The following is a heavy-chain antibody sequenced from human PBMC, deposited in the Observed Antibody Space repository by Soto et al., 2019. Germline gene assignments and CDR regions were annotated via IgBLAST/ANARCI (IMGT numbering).Heavy chain of an antibody. CDR3: AMSFYDCVWGSYPDY. D-gene: IGHD3-16*01. Sequence: QVQLVESGGCVVQPGRSLRLSCAASGFTFSSYGMHWVRQAPGKGLEWVAVIWYDGSNKYYADPVKGPFTISRDNSKNRRYVQRKGLRPAVRGVYSDAMSFYDCVWGSYPDYWCEGGLVIVSS. J-gene: IGHJ4*02. V-gene: IGHV3-33*01. CDR1: GFTFSSYG. CDR2: IWYDGSNK.